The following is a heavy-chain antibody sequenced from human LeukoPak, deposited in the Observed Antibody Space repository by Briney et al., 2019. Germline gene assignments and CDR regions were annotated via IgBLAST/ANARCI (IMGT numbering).Heavy chain of an antibody. Sequence: GGSLRLSCAASGFTFSSYGMHWVRQAPGKGLEWVAVIWYDGSNKYYADSVKGRFTISRDNSKNTLYLQMNSLRAEDTAVYYCARDHPIAAPNTINWFDPWGQGTLVTVSS. D-gene: IGHD6-13*01. V-gene: IGHV3-33*01. CDR3: ARDHPIAAPNTINWFDP. J-gene: IGHJ5*02. CDR1: GFTFSSYG. CDR2: IWYDGSNK.